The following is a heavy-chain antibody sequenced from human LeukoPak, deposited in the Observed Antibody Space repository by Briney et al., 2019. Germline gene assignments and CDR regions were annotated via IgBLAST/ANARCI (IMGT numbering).Heavy chain of an antibody. D-gene: IGHD3-3*01. CDR2: MNPNSGNT. CDR1: GYTFTSYD. V-gene: IGHV1-8*03. J-gene: IGHJ4*02. CDR3: ARGRDATIHDFWSGYYTDYFDY. Sequence: ASVKVSCKASGYTFTSYDIDWVRQATGQGLEWMGWMNPNSGNTGYAQEFQGRVTITRNTSISTAYMELSSLRSEDTAVYYCARGRDATIHDFWSGYYTDYFDYWGQGTLVTVSS.